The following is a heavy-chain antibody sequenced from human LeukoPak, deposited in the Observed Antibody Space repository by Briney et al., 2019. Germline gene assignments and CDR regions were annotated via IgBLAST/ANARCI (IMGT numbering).Heavy chain of an antibody. CDR2: IYTSGST. CDR1: GGPHRSYY. CDR3: ARRFTGGVRFDR. J-gene: IGHJ5*02. D-gene: IGHD2-8*02. Sequence: PSETLSLTCTVSGGPHRSYYWSWIRQPPGKGVEWIGYIYTSGSTNYNPSLHSRVHISVGTSKDQFSLKQSEVTAADSAVYSCARRFTGGVRFDRWGQGTLVTVSS. V-gene: IGHV4-4*09.